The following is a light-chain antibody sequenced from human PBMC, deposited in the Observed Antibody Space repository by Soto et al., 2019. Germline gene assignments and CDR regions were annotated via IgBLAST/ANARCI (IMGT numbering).Light chain of an antibody. Sequence: QSALTQPASVFGSPGQSITISCTGTSSDVGSYNLVSWYQQHPGKAPKLMIYEGSKRPSGVSNRFSGSKSGNTASLTISGLQADDETDYYCCSYAGSGTYVFGTGTKVTVL. CDR2: EGS. J-gene: IGLJ1*01. CDR1: SSDVGSYNL. CDR3: CSYAGSGTYV. V-gene: IGLV2-23*01.